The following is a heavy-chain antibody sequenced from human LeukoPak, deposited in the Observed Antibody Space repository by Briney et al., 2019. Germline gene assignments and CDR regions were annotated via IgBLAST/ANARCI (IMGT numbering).Heavy chain of an antibody. Sequence: SVKVSCKASGGTFSSYAISWVRQAPGQGLEWMGGIIPIFGTANYAQKFQGRVTITADKSTSTAYMELSSPRSEDTAVYYCARYFGALNWFDPWGQGTLVTVSS. CDR3: ARYFGALNWFDP. V-gene: IGHV1-69*06. CDR1: GGTFSSYA. J-gene: IGHJ5*02. D-gene: IGHD3-9*01. CDR2: IIPIFGTA.